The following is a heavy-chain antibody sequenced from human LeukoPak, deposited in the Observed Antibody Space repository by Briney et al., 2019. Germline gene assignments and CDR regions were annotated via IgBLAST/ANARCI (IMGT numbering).Heavy chain of an antibody. CDR1: GGSISSYY. CDR2: IYYSGST. V-gene: IGHV4-59*01. J-gene: IGHJ3*02. CDR3: ASTYYDFWSGLPGNAFDI. D-gene: IGHD3-3*01. Sequence: PSETLSLTCTVSGGSISSYYWSWIRQPPGKGLEWIGYIYYSGSTNYNPSLKSRVTISVDTSKNQFSLKLSSVTAADTAVYYCASTYYDFWSGLPGNAFDIWGQGTMVTVSS.